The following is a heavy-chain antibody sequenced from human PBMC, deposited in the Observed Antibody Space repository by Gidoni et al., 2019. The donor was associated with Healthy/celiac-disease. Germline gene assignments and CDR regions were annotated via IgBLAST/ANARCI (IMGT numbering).Heavy chain of an antibody. CDR3: ARDQPFGSSDAFDI. J-gene: IGHJ3*02. Sequence: EVQLVESGGGLVQPGGSLRLSCAASGFPFSSYEMNWVRQAPGKGLEWVSYISSSGSTIYYADSVKGRFTISRDNAKNSLYLQMNSLRAEDTAVYYCARDQPFGSSDAFDIWGQGTMVTVSS. D-gene: IGHD6-13*01. V-gene: IGHV3-48*03. CDR1: GFPFSSYE. CDR2: ISSSGSTI.